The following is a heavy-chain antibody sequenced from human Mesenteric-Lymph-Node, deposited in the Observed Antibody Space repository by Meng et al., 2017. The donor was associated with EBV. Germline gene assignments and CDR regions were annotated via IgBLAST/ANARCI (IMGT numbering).Heavy chain of an antibody. CDR2: IYYRGSR. CDR3: AGHDFGDYAFDY. V-gene: IGHV4-30-4*01. J-gene: IGHJ4*02. CDR1: GASLSRGVYY. Sequence: VETQVRVAGSMKLSQARALPGAGAGASLSRGVYYWSWIRQPPGKGLEWMGYIYYRGSRSSNPSLKSRVTISVDKSKNLLSLKVNSVTAADTAVYYCAGHDFGDYAFDYWGQGTLVTVSS. D-gene: IGHD4-17*01.